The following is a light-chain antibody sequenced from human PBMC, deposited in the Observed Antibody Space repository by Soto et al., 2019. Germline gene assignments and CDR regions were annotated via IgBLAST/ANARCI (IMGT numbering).Light chain of an antibody. CDR2: GAS. V-gene: IGKV3-15*01. J-gene: IGKJ2*01. CDR3: QQYYNWPT. Sequence: EIVMTQSPATLSVSPGERATLSCRASQSVSSNLAWYQQKPGQAPRLLIYGASTRATGIPARFSGSGSGTEFTLPFSSLQSEDFAVYYCQQYYNWPTFGQGTKLEIK. CDR1: QSVSSN.